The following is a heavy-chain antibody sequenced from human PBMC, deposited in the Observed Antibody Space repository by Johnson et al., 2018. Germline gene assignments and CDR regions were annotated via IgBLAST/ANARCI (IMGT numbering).Heavy chain of an antibody. CDR2: LSYDGNNK. Sequence: QVQLQESGGSVVRPGGSLRLSCAASGFSFTTYAMSWVRQAPGKGLEWVTFLSYDGNNKNYVDSVKGRFTISRDISKNTLFLQMNSLRREDTAVYYCARVAAQGYHHYMDVWGNGATVTVSS. V-gene: IGHV3-30-3*01. CDR1: GFSFTTYA. CDR3: ARVAAQGYHHYMDV. D-gene: IGHD6-6*01. J-gene: IGHJ6*03.